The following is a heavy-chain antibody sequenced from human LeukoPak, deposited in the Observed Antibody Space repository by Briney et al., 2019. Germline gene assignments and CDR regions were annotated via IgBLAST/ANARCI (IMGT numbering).Heavy chain of an antibody. J-gene: IGHJ3*02. CDR3: ARDDFIGSAGVFDI. D-gene: IGHD1-26*01. Sequence: ASVKVSCKASGYTFNNFGISWVRQAPGQGLEWLGWINAYNGDTNYAQKFQGRAILSTDTSTDTAYMEMRSLRSDDTAVYFCARDDFIGSAGVFDIWGQGTMVTVSS. CDR2: INAYNGDT. V-gene: IGHV1-18*01. CDR1: GYTFNNFG.